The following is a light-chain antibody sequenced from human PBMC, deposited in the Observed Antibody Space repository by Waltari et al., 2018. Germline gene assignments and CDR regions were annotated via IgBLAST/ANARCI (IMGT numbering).Light chain of an antibody. J-gene: IGKJ5*01. CDR1: QSVSSIY. V-gene: IGKV3-20*01. Sequence: EIVLTQSPGTLSLSQGERATLSCRASQSVSSIYLAWYQQKPGQAPRLLIYGASSRANGIPDRFSGSGSGTDFTLTISRLEPEDFAVYYCQQYGSSITFGQGTRLEIK. CDR3: QQYGSSIT. CDR2: GAS.